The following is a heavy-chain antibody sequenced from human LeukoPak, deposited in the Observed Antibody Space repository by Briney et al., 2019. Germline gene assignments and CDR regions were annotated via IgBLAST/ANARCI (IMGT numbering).Heavy chain of an antibody. J-gene: IGHJ4*02. D-gene: IGHD6-6*01. CDR2: MNPNSGNT. Sequence: GASVKVSCKASGYTFTSYDINWVRQATGQGLEWMGWMNPNSGNTGYAQKFQGRVTMTRNTSISTAYMKLSSLRSEDTAVYYCARGRGAARPSGYYFDYWGQGTLVTVSS. CDR3: ARGRGAARPSGYYFDY. V-gene: IGHV1-8*01. CDR1: GYTFTSYD.